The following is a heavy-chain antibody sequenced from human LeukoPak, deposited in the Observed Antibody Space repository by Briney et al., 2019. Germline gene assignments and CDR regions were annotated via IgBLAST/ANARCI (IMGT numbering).Heavy chain of an antibody. Sequence: TGGSLRLSCAASGFTFSTYSMNWVRQAPGKGLEWVGRIKSKTDGGTTDYAAPVKGRFTISRDDSKNTLYLQMNSLKTEDTAVYYCTTVPDYYDSSGNFDYWGQGTLVTVSS. V-gene: IGHV3-15*01. J-gene: IGHJ4*02. CDR3: TTVPDYYDSSGNFDY. CDR2: IKSKTDGGTT. D-gene: IGHD3-22*01. CDR1: GFTFSTYS.